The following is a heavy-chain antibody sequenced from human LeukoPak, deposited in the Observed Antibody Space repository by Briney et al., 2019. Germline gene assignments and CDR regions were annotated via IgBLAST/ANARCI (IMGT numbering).Heavy chain of an antibody. CDR2: ISSSSSYI. V-gene: IGHV3-21*01. J-gene: IGHJ4*02. CDR1: GFTFSSYS. CDR3: ARLLGELPDY. D-gene: IGHD3-16*01. Sequence: GGSLRLSCAASGFTFSSYSMNWVRQAPGKGLEWVSSISSSSSYIYYADSVKGRFTISRDNAKNSLYLQMSSLRAEDTAVYYCARLLGELPDYWGQGTLVTVSS.